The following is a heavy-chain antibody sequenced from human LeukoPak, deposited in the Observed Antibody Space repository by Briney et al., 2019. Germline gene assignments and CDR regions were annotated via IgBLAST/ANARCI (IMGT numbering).Heavy chain of an antibody. CDR3: ARDCSSGWYPNYYFDY. V-gene: IGHV3-7*01. D-gene: IGHD6-19*01. CDR2: IKQDGSEK. J-gene: IGHJ4*02. CDR1: GFTFSSYW. Sequence: PGGSLRLSCAASGFTFSSYWMSWVRQAPGKGLEWVANIKQDGSEKYYVDSVKGRFTISRDNAKNSLYLQMNSLSAEDTAVYYCARDCSSGWYPNYYFDYWGQGTLVTVSS.